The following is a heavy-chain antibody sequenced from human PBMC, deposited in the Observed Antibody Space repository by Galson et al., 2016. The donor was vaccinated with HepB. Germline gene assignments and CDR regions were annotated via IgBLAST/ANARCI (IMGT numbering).Heavy chain of an antibody. V-gene: IGHV5-51*01. Sequence: QSGAEVKKPGESLKITCKASGYSFNSQWIGWVRQMPGKGLEWMGFIYPADSDTRYSPSFQGQVTFSVDKSSSTAYLQWSSLKTSDTAMYYCARRGTDYYDSSPYNDAFDIWGQGTMVTVSS. CDR2: IYPADSDT. D-gene: IGHD3-22*01. CDR1: GYSFNSQW. J-gene: IGHJ3*02. CDR3: ARRGTDYYDSSPYNDAFDI.